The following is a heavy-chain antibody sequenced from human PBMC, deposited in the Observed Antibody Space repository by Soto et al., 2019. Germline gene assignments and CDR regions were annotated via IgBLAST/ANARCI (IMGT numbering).Heavy chain of an antibody. CDR1: GFTFSNAW. CDR3: TTDSYITSIIVRFDY. V-gene: IGHV3-15*07. J-gene: IGHJ4*01. Sequence: GGSLRLSCAASGFTFSNAWINWFRQTPGKGLEWVGRVKSKTDGGTTDFAAPVKGRFAISRDDSKNMVYLEMNSLKTEDTAIYYCTTDSYITSIIVRFDYWGHGTLVTVSS. CDR2: VKSKTDGGTT. D-gene: IGHD3-22*01.